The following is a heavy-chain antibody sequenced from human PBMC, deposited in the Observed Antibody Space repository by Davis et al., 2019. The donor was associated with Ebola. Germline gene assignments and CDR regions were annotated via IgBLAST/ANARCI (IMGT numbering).Heavy chain of an antibody. V-gene: IGHV1-69*13. J-gene: IGHJ6*02. CDR2: IIPIFGTA. CDR3: ARVREAGGIGRYYYGMDV. CDR1: GGTFSSYA. D-gene: IGHD3-16*01. Sequence: SVKVSCKASGGTFSSYAISWVRQAPGQGLEWMGGIIPIFGTANYAQKFQGRVTITADESTSTAYMELSSLRSEDTAVYYCARVREAGGIGRYYYGMDVWGQGTTVTVSS.